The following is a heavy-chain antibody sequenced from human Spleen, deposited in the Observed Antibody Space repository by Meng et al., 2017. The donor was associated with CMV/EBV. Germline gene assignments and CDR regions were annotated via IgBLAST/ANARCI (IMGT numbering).Heavy chain of an antibody. D-gene: IGHD3/OR15-3a*01. J-gene: IGHJ5*02. Sequence: GGSLRLSCAASGFTFSSYSMNWVRQAPGRGLEWVSFISSSGGTVYYADSVKGRFTISRDNAKKSLYLQMNSLRAEDTAVYYCARGDGDSYDFGALDPWGQGALVTVSS. CDR1: GFTFSSYS. V-gene: IGHV3-48*04. CDR2: ISSSGGTV. CDR3: ARGDGDSYDFGALDP.